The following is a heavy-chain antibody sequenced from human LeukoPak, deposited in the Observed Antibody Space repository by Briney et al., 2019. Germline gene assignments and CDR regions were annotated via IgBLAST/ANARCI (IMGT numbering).Heavy chain of an antibody. V-gene: IGHV3-23*01. CDR2: ISNSGYTT. J-gene: IGHJ6*03. D-gene: IGHD6-19*01. CDR1: GFTFSTHA. Sequence: TGGSLRLSCAASGFTFSTHAMSWVRQAPGKGLEWVSGISNSGYTTYQADSVKGRFTISSDNSKNTLYLQTNNLRAEDTAVYYCARDGSSGWSSPYYMDVWGKGTTVTVSS. CDR3: ARDGSSGWSSPYYMDV.